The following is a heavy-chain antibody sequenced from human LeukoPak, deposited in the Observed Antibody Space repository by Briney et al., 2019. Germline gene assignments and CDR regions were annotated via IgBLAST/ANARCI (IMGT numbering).Heavy chain of an antibody. D-gene: IGHD3-3*01. CDR2: ISARGIST. CDR1: GFTFSSSA. J-gene: IGHJ4*02. Sequence: GGSLRLSCAASGFTFSSSAMSWVRQAPGKGLEWVSSISARGISTYYADSVKGRFTISRDNSKNTLYLQMNSLRGDDIGVYYCAKSFDFSNGHSPILTPFDSWGQGTLVTVSS. V-gene: IGHV3-23*01. CDR3: AKSFDFSNGHSPILTPFDS.